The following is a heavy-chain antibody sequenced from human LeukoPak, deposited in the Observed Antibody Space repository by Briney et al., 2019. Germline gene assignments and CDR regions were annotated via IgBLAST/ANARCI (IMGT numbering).Heavy chain of an antibody. CDR3: AKDRRPVAGTTPHFDY. J-gene: IGHJ4*02. V-gene: IGHV3-30*02. CDR1: GFTFSSYG. D-gene: IGHD6-19*01. Sequence: GGSLGLSCAASGFTFSSYGMHWVRQAPGKGLEWVAFIRYDGSNKYYADSVKGRFTISRDNSKNTLYLQMNSLRAEDTAVYYCAKDRRPVAGTTPHFDYWGQGTLVTVSS. CDR2: IRYDGSNK.